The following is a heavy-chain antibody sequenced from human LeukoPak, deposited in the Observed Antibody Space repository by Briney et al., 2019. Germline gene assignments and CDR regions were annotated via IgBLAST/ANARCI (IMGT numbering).Heavy chain of an antibody. CDR2: INPNSGGT. D-gene: IGHD3-10*01. J-gene: IGHJ4*02. CDR3: AKRGVRGVTADY. CDR1: GYTFTVYY. V-gene: IGHV1-2*02. Sequence: ASVKVSCKASGYTFTVYYMHWVRQAPGQGLEWMGWINPNSGGTNYAQKFQGRVIMTRDTSISTAYMELSRLRSDDTAVYYCAKRGVRGVTADYWGQGTLVTVSS.